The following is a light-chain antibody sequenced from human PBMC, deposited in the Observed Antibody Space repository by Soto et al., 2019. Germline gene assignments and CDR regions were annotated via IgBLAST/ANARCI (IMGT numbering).Light chain of an antibody. V-gene: IGKV1-17*01. J-gene: IGKJ1*01. CDR1: QGIRND. CDR2: AAS. Sequence: DIQMTQSPSSLSASVGDRVTITCRAGQGIRNDLVWFQQKPGKAPKRLVYAASRLQSGVPSRFSGSGSGTEFTLTISSLQPEDFATYYCLQHSSYPRTFGQGTKVEIK. CDR3: LQHSSYPRT.